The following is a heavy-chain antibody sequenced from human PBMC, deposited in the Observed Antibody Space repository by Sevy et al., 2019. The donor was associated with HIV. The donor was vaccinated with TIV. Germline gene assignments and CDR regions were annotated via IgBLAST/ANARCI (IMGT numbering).Heavy chain of an antibody. CDR1: GGSVTTTGYY. D-gene: IGHD6-19*01. CDR3: ATGRRSGSPFDS. J-gene: IGHJ4*02. CDR2: IYYGGNT. V-gene: IGHV4-39*02. Sequence: SETLSLTCIVSGGSVTTTGYYWGLVRQPPGKGLEWIGNIYYGGNTFYKPSLKSRVSISVDTSNNRFSLKLNSVTAADTAVYYCATGRRSGSPFDSWGQGTLVTVSS.